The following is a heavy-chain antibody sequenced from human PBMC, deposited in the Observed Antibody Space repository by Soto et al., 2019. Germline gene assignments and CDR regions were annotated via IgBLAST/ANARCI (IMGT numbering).Heavy chain of an antibody. CDR1: GFTFSSYG. D-gene: IGHD4-17*01. V-gene: IGHV3-30*18. J-gene: IGHJ5*02. CDR3: AKGSYGDYGNWFDP. CDR2: ISYDGSNK. Sequence: GGSLRLSCAASGFTFSSYGMHWVRQAPGKGLEWVAVISYDGSNKYYADSVKGRFTISRDNSKNTLYLQMNSLRAEDTAVYYCAKGSYGDYGNWFDPWGQGTLVTVSS.